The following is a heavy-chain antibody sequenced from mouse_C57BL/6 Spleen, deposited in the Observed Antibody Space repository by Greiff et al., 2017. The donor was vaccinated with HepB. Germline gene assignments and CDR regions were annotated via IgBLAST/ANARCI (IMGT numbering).Heavy chain of an antibody. CDR1: GYTFTSYW. D-gene: IGHD1-2*01. Sequence: QVHVKQPGAELVKPGASVKLSCKASGYTFTSYWMHWVKQRPGRGLEWIGRIDPNSGGTKYNEKFKRKATLTVDKPSSPAYMQISSLTAEDSAVYKCARRLWGYAMDYWGQGTSVTVSS. V-gene: IGHV1-72*01. CDR3: ARRLWGYAMDY. J-gene: IGHJ4*01. CDR2: IDPNSGGT.